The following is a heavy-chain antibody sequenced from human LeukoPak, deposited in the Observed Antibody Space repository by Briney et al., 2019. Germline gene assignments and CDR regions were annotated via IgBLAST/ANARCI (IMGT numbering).Heavy chain of an antibody. CDR2: INHSGST. J-gene: IGHJ4*02. Sequence: PSETLSLTCAVYGGSFSGYYWSWIRQPPGKGLEWIGEINHSGSTNYNPSLKSRVTISVDTSKNQFSLKLSSVTAADTAVYCCARLNVVVVAATAYYFDYWGQGTLVTVSS. V-gene: IGHV4-34*01. D-gene: IGHD2-15*01. CDR1: GGSFSGYY. CDR3: ARLNVVVVAATAYYFDY.